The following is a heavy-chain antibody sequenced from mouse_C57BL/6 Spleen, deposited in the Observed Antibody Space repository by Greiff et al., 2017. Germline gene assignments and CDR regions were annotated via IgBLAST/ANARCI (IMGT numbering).Heavy chain of an antibody. V-gene: IGHV5-2*01. D-gene: IGHD2-2*01. J-gene: IGHJ3*01. Sequence: EVHLVESGGGLVQPGESLKLSCESNEYAFPSHDMYWVRKTPEKRLELVAAINSDGGRTYYPDNMERRFSLSRDNPKKTLYLQMSSLRSEDTALYYCARHYGYGIAYWGQGTLVTVCA. CDR3: ARHYGYGIAY. CDR1: EYAFPSHD. CDR2: INSDGGRT.